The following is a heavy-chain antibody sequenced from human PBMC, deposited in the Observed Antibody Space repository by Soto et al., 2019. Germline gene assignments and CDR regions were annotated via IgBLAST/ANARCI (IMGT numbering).Heavy chain of an antibody. CDR3: AKDKGIVGATPHY. D-gene: IGHD1-26*01. V-gene: IGHV3-30*04. J-gene: IGHJ4*02. CDR1: GFTFSSYA. Sequence: GGSLRLSCAASGFTFSSYAMHWVRQAPGKGLEWVAVISYDGSNKYYADSVKGRFTISRDNSKNTLYLQMNSLRAEDTAVYYCAKDKGIVGATPHYWGQGTLVTVSS. CDR2: ISYDGSNK.